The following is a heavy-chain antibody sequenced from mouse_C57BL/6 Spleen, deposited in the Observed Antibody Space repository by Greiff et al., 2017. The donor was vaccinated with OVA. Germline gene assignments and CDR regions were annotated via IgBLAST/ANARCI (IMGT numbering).Heavy chain of an antibody. Sequence: VQLQQSGPELVKPGASVKISCKASGYTFTDYYMNWVKQSHGKSLEWIGDINPNNGGTSYNQKFKGKATLTVDKSSSTAYMELRSLTSEDSAVEYCAREGGPWYFDVWGTGTTVTVSA. CDR2: INPNNGGT. J-gene: IGHJ1*03. CDR3: AREGGPWYFDV. CDR1: GYTFTDYY. V-gene: IGHV1-26*01.